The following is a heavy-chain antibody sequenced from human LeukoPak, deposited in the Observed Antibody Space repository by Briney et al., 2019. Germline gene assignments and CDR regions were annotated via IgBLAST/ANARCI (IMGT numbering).Heavy chain of an antibody. CDR3: ANSYV. D-gene: IGHD2-15*01. Sequence: SGGSLRLSCAASGFAFSSYWMPWVRQAPGKGLVWVAHIHSDEITTAYADSVKGRFTISRDNTRNMLYLQMNSLRAEDTALYYCANSYVWGQGTTVTVSS. V-gene: IGHV3-74*01. J-gene: IGHJ6*02. CDR1: GFAFSSYW. CDR2: IHSDEITT.